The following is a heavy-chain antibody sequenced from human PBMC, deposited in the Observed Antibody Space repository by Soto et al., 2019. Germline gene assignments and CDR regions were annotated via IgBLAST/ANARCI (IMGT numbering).Heavy chain of an antibody. CDR3: ARGDCVGGTCYSLAGSFYYYMDV. CDR2: INSDGSVS. V-gene: IGHV3-74*01. D-gene: IGHD2-15*01. CDR1: GFTFSNYW. J-gene: IGHJ6*03. Sequence: EVQLVESGGGLVQPGGSLRLSCAASGFTFSNYWMYWVRQAPGKGLVWVSRINSDGSVSSYADSVKGRTTISRDNVKNTLYLQMDSLRAEDTAVYYCARGDCVGGTCYSLAGSFYYYMDVWGKGTTVTVFS.